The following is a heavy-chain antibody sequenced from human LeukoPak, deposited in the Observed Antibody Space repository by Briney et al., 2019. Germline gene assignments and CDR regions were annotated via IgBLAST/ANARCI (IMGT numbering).Heavy chain of an antibody. CDR1: GFTLSSYA. CDR3: ARVLGGILTGPIDY. D-gene: IGHD3-9*01. V-gene: IGHV3-23*01. J-gene: IGHJ4*02. Sequence: GGSLRLSCAASGFTLSSYAMSWVRQAPGKGLEWVSAISGSGGSTYYADSVKGRFTISRDNAKNSLYLQMNSLRAEDTAVYYCARVLGGILTGPIDYWGQGTLVTVSS. CDR2: ISGSGGST.